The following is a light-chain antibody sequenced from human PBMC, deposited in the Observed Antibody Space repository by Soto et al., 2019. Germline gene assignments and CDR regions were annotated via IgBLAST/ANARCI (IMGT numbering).Light chain of an antibody. Sequence: DIQMTQSPSALSASVGDRVTITCRASENIRAWLAWYQQKPGKAPKLLIFKASTFHSGVPSRFSGSGSGTEFTLTISSLQPDDSATYYWHQYNSYSYTFGQGTKLEVK. CDR2: KAS. J-gene: IGKJ2*01. CDR3: HQYNSYSYT. CDR1: ENIRAW. V-gene: IGKV1-5*03.